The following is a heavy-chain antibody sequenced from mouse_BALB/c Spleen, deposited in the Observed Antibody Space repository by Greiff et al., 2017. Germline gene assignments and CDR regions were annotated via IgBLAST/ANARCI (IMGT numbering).Heavy chain of an antibody. V-gene: IGHV5-4*02. CDR2: ISDGGSYT. Sequence: EVKLVESGGGLVKPGGSLKLSCAASGFTFSDYYMYWVRQTPEKRLEWVATISDGGSYTYYPDSVKGRFTISRDNAKNNLYLQMSSLKSEDTAMYYCARDIYYGYSFAYWGQGTLVTVSA. CDR1: GFTFSDYY. J-gene: IGHJ3*01. CDR3: ARDIYYGYSFAY. D-gene: IGHD2-2*01.